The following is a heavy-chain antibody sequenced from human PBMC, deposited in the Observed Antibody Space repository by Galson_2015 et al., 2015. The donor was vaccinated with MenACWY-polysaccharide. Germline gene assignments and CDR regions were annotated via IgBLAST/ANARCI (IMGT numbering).Heavy chain of an antibody. CDR1: GFTFSTYS. CDR2: ISYDGSDT. CDR3: AKELVPASQGYYFDC. Sequence: SLRLSCAASGFTFSTYSMHWVRQAPGRGLEWVASISYDGSDTYYADSVKGRFTISRDNSKNTLYLQMSSPRAEDTAVYYCAKELVPASQGYYFDCWGLGTRVTVSS. D-gene: IGHD6-6*01. V-gene: IGHV3-30*18. J-gene: IGHJ4*02.